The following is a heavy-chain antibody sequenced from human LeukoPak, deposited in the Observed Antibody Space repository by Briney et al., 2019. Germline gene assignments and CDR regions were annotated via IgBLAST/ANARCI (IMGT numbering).Heavy chain of an antibody. V-gene: IGHV3-33*01. D-gene: IGHD2-15*01. J-gene: IGHJ4*02. CDR2: IWYDGSNK. Sequence: SGRSLRLSCEASGFTFSTYGMHWVRQAPSKGLEWVSVIWYDGSNKYYADSVKGRFTISRDNSKNTLYLQMNSLRVEDTAVYYCARAVGPFDYWGQGTLVTVSS. CDR1: GFTFSTYG. CDR3: ARAVGPFDY.